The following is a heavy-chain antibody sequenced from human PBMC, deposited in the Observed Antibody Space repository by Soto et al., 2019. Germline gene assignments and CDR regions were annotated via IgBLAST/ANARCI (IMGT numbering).Heavy chain of an antibody. CDR2: IYASGST. CDR1: GGSISNYF. V-gene: IGHV4-4*07. J-gene: IGHJ4*02. CDR3: ASRDPGTSVDY. Sequence: SETLSLTCTIYGGSISNYFWSWIRQPAGEGLEWIGRIYASGSTNYNPSLKSRVTMSVDTSKNQFSLKVTSLTAADTAVYYCASRDPGTSVDYWGQGTLVTVSS. D-gene: IGHD1-7*01.